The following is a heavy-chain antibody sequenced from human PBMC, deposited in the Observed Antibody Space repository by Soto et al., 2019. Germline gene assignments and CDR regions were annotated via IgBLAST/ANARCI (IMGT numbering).Heavy chain of an antibody. V-gene: IGHV3-74*01. CDR2: INSDGSST. CDR1: GFTFSSYC. D-gene: IGHD1-26*01. CDR3: ARGGSLNWYFDL. Sequence: EVQLVESGGGLVQPGGSLRLSCAASGFTFSSYCMHWVRQAPGKGLVWVSRINSDGSSTSYADSVKGRFTISRDNAKNTMYLQMNSLRAEDTAVYYCARGGSLNWYFDLWGRGTLVTVSS. J-gene: IGHJ2*01.